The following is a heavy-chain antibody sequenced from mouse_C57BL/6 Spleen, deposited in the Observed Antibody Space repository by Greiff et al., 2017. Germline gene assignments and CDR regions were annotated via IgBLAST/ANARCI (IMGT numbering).Heavy chain of an antibody. CDR2: INPNNGGT. V-gene: IGHV1-18*01. Sequence: VQLQQSGPELVKPGASVKIPCKASGYTFTDYNMDWVKQSHGKSLEWIGDINPNNGGTIYNQKFKGKATLTVDKSSSTAYMELRSLTSEDTAVYYCARRPYYYGSSPFDYWGQGTTLTVSS. J-gene: IGHJ2*01. CDR3: ARRPYYYGSSPFDY. CDR1: GYTFTDYN. D-gene: IGHD1-1*01.